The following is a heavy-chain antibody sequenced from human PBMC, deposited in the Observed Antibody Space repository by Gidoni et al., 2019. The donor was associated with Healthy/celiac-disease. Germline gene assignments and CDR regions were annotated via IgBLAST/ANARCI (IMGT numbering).Heavy chain of an antibody. V-gene: IGHV1-18*01. CDR2: ISAYTGTT. CDR3: ARGRVVAAAIDY. Sequence: GQLVQAGAEGKKPGASGKVSCKDCGYTLTSYGVSWVRQAPGQGLEGMGWISAYTGTTNYAQTLPGSVTMTTDTSTSTAYLELRSLISDDTAVYYCARGRVVAAAIDYWGQGTLVTVSS. CDR1: GYTLTSYG. D-gene: IGHD2-15*01. J-gene: IGHJ4*02.